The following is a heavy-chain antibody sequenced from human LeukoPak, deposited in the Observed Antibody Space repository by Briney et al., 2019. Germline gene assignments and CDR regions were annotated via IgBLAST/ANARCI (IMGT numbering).Heavy chain of an antibody. CDR3: RREFVRNEYPDY. CDR2: IKPDGGET. CDR1: GFTFSTYW. Sequence: GGSLRLSCAASGFTFSTYWMSWVRQAPGKGLEWVANIKPDGGETYYVDSVMGRFTISRDNAKNSLYLQMDSLRAEDTAVYYCRREFVRNEYPDYWGQGSLVTVSS. D-gene: IGHD1-1*01. V-gene: IGHV3-7*01. J-gene: IGHJ4*02.